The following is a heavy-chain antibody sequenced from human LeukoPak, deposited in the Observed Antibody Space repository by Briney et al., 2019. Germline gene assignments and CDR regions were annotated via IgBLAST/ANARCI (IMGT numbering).Heavy chain of an antibody. D-gene: IGHD2-2*01. CDR2: IYHSGST. J-gene: IGHJ4*02. CDR1: GGSISSGGYS. CDR3: ARASIVVVPPTFWSHFDY. Sequence: PSETLSLTCDVSGGSISSGGYSWSWIRQPPGKGLEWIGYIYHSGSTYYNPSLKSRVTISVDRSKNQFSLKLSSVTAADTAVYYCARASIVVVPPTFWSHFDYWGQGTLVTVSS. V-gene: IGHV4-30-2*01.